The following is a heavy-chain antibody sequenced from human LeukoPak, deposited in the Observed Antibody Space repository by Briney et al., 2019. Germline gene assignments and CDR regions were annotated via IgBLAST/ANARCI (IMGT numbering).Heavy chain of an antibody. J-gene: IGHJ6*02. CDR3: AREMRGNYDVLTGYYHSYHYGMDV. CDR1: GGSISTYY. Sequence: EPSETLSLTCTVSGGSISTYYWSWIRQPAGKGLEWIGRIYSSGSTKYNPSLKSRVSMSLDTSKNQFSLHLSSVTGADTAVYYCAREMRGNYDVLTGYYHSYHYGMDVWGQGTTVIVSS. V-gene: IGHV4-4*07. D-gene: IGHD3-9*01. CDR2: IYSSGST.